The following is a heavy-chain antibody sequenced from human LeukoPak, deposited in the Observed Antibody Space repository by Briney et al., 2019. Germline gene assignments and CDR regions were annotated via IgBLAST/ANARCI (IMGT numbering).Heavy chain of an antibody. V-gene: IGHV4-61*01. CDR3: ARSRAFNSGAFDP. Sequence: SETLSLTCTVSGASVSSASYWTWIRQPPGKGVERIAHIYNGVNTNYNPSLKGRVTISVDTSKNQFSLRLNSVTAADTAVYYCARSRAFNSGAFDPWGQGSLVTVSS. CDR2: IYNGVNT. J-gene: IGHJ5*02. D-gene: IGHD1-26*01. CDR1: GASVSSASY.